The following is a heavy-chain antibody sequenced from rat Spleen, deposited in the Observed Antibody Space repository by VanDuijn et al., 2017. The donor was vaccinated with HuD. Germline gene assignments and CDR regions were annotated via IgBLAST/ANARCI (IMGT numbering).Heavy chain of an antibody. CDR2: IWTGGST. V-gene: IGHV2-30*01. CDR3: ARDGETVAASNWFAY. CDR1: GSSLSSSH. J-gene: IGHJ3*01. D-gene: IGHD1-2*01. Sequence: QVQLKESGPGLVQPSQTLSLTCTVSGSSLSSSHVTWVRQPPGKGLEWLGIIWTGGSTAYNSLLKSRLSITRDTSKSQVFLKMNSLQTDDTGTYYCARDGETVAASNWFAYWGQGTLVTVSS.